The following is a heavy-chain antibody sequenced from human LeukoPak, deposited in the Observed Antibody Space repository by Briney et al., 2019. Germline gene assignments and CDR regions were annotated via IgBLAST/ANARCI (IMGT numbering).Heavy chain of an antibody. D-gene: IGHD3-10*01. CDR2: IYAGGIT. V-gene: IGHV3-66*01. Sequence: GGSLRLSCAASGFTVTNNYMSWVRQAPGKGLEWVSVIYAGGITSYADSVKGRFTISRDSSKYTLYLQTNSLRAEDTAVYYCAREGYASGTRYGMDVWGQGTTVTVSS. CDR1: GFTVTNNY. J-gene: IGHJ6*02. CDR3: AREGYASGTRYGMDV.